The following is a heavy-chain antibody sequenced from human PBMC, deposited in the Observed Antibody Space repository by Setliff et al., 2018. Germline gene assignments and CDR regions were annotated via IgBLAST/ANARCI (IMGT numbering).Heavy chain of an antibody. J-gene: IGHJ4*02. CDR2: IDPKSGRT. V-gene: IGHV1-2*02. CDR3: AKQGDLAFDY. Sequence: ASVKVSCKTSGYPFVGYYIYWMRQAPGQGPGWMGWIDPKSGRTKYAVKFQGRVTMTRDTSINTIYMEVSSLTSDDTAMYYCAKQGDLAFDYWGQGTQVTVSS. CDR1: GYPFVGYY. D-gene: IGHD3-16*01.